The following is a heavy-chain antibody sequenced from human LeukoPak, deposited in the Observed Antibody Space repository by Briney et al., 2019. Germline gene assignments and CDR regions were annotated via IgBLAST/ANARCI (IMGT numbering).Heavy chain of an antibody. CDR1: DGSISSYY. CDR2: IYYSGST. V-gene: IGHV4-59*01. J-gene: IGHJ4*01. CDR3: ARAPRGYSYAFQY. D-gene: IGHD5-18*01. Sequence: SETLSLTCTVSDGSISSYYWSWIRQPPGKGLEWIGYIYYSGSTNYNPSLKSRVTISVDTSKNQFSLKLSSVTAADTAVYYRARAPRGYSYAFQYWGHGTLVT.